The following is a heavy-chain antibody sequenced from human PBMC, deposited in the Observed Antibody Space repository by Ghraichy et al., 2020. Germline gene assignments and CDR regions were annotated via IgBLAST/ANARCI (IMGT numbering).Heavy chain of an antibody. D-gene: IGHD4-17*01. J-gene: IGHJ5*02. CDR3: TTDLDYGDYWFAP. Sequence: GGSLRLSCAASGFTFSYAWMSWVRQAPGKGLEWVGRIKNNIEGGTTDYAAPVKGRFSIARDDSKDTVYLQMNSLKNEDTAVYYGTTDLDYGDYWFAPWGQGTAVIVSS. CDR1: GFTFSYAW. V-gene: IGHV3-15*01. CDR2: IKNNIEGGTT.